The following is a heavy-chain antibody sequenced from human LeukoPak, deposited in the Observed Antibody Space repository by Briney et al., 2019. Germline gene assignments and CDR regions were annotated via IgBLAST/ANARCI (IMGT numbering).Heavy chain of an antibody. D-gene: IGHD3-22*01. CDR3: ARLSVYYDSSGYLDY. CDR2: IYYSGCT. J-gene: IGHJ4*02. V-gene: IGHV4-59*08. Sequence: SETLSLTCTVSGGSISSYYWSWIRQPPGKGLEWIGYIYYSGCTNYNPSLKSRVTISVDTSKNQFSLKLSSVTAADTAVYYCARLSVYYDSSGYLDYWGQGTLVTVSS. CDR1: GGSISSYY.